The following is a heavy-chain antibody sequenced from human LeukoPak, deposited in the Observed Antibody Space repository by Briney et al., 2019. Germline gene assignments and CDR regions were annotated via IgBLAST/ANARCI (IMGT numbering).Heavy chain of an antibody. D-gene: IGHD4-17*01. CDR2: INPNSGGT. CDR1: GYTFTGYC. J-gene: IGHJ4*02. V-gene: IGHV1-2*06. Sequence: ASVKVSCKASGYTFTGYCMHWVRQAPGQGLEWMGRINPNSGGTNYAQKLQGRVTMTTDTSTSTAYMELRSLRSDDTAVYYCARDDMTTVSYFDYWGQGTLVTVSS. CDR3: ARDDMTTVSYFDY.